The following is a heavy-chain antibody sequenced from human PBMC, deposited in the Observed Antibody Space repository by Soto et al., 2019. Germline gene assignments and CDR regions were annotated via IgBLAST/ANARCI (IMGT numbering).Heavy chain of an antibody. CDR2: IHYSANT. J-gene: IGHJ4*02. Sequence: PSETLSLTCTVSGGSISSYYWSWIRQPPGKRVEYIGYIHYSANTNYNPSLKSRVAVSVDTSKNQFSLRLSSVTAADTAVYYCANRYYDGSGYLHDYWGQGILVTVSS. D-gene: IGHD3-22*01. V-gene: IGHV4-59*01. CDR1: GGSISSYY. CDR3: ANRYYDGSGYLHDY.